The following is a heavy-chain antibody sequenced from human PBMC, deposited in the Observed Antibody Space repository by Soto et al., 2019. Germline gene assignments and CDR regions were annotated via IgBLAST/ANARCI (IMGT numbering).Heavy chain of an antibody. V-gene: IGHV1-69*12. Sequence: QVQLVQSGAEVKKPGSSVKVSCKASGGTFTSHSINWVRQAPGQRLEWMGGIIPMFGTVQYAQKFQDRLTITADGSTTTAYMELNSLTSEDTAVYYCATYPLGDGYSPFDAWGQGTLVTVSS. D-gene: IGHD2-21*01. CDR2: IIPMFGTV. CDR1: GGTFTSHS. CDR3: ATYPLGDGYSPFDA. J-gene: IGHJ4*02.